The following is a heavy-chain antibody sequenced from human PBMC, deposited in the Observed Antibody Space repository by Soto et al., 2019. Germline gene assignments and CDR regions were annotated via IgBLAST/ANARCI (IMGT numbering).Heavy chain of an antibody. J-gene: IGHJ2*01. CDR2: ISYDGSNK. CDR1: GFTFRSYA. V-gene: IGHV3-30-3*01. D-gene: IGHD3-22*01. Sequence: QVQLVESGGGVVQPGRSLRLSCAASGFTFRSYAMHWVRQAPGKGLEWVAVISYDGSNKYYADSVKGRFTISRDNSKNTLYLQMNSLRAEDTAVYYCARDRHYYDSSGYPLALWYFDLWGRGTLVTVSS. CDR3: ARDRHYYDSSGYPLALWYFDL.